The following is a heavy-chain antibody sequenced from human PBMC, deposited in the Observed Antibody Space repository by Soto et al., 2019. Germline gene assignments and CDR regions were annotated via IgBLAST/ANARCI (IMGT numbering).Heavy chain of an antibody. Sequence: EVQLLESGGGLVQPGGSLRLSCVASGFPFTTSGMLWVRQPPGEGLEWVSAIGPNPANTKYTDSVKGRFTISRDNSKNTVFLQMSTLRAEDTALYYCATARHCSSDACPAAEWGQGTLITVSS. CDR2: IGPNPANT. D-gene: IGHD2-2*01. J-gene: IGHJ4*02. V-gene: IGHV3-23*01. CDR1: GFPFTTSG. CDR3: ATARHCSSDACPAAE.